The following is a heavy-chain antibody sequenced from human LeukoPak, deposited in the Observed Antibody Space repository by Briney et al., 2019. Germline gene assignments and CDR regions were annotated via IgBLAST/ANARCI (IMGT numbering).Heavy chain of an antibody. D-gene: IGHD3-10*01. CDR1: GYTFTSYY. CDR3: ARDFLASWGYGSGSPDY. V-gene: IGHV1-46*01. J-gene: IGHJ4*02. Sequence: ASVKVSCKASGYTFTSYYMHWVRQAPGQGLEWMGIINPSGGSTSYAQKCQGRVTMTRDTSTSTVYMELSSLRSEDTAVYYCARDFLASWGYGSGSPDYWGQGTLVTVSS. CDR2: INPSGGST.